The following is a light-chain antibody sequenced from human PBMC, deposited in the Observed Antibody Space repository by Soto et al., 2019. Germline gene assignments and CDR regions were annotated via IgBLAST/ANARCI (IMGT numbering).Light chain of an antibody. CDR3: HMYGGSAIT. Sequence: ETVLTQSPGTLSLSPGERATLSCRASQSVSSNYLAWYQQKPGQAPRLLIYGASNRATGIPDRFSGSGSGTDFTLTISRLEPEDFAVYYCHMYGGSAITFGGGTKVDIK. CDR2: GAS. CDR1: QSVSSNY. J-gene: IGKJ4*01. V-gene: IGKV3-20*01.